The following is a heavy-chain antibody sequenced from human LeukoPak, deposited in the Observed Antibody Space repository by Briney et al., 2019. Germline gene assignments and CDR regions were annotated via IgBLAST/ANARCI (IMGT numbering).Heavy chain of an antibody. J-gene: IGHJ4*02. Sequence: PGGSLRLSCAASGFTFNDYYMSWIRQAPGKGLEWLSYINIGGTNTHYADSVKGRFTISRDNAKKSLYLEMNNLRAEDTAVYYCAKIGGSYFDYWGQGTLVTVSS. CDR1: GFTFNDYY. CDR2: INIGGTNT. CDR3: AKIGGSYFDY. V-gene: IGHV3-11*01. D-gene: IGHD1-26*01.